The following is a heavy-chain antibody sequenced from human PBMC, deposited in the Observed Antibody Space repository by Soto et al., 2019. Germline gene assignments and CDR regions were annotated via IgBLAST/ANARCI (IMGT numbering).Heavy chain of an antibody. J-gene: IGHJ3*01. Sequence: QVQLVQSGAEVKKPGASVKVCCKASGFAFSEYGFTWVRQAPGQGLEWMAWASVYNGDINYAQRVQGRVTMTTDTSTDTVYMEMRSLRSDDTAVYYCARYPYFKDPFDLWRQATMFRVSS. D-gene: IGHD2-21*01. V-gene: IGHV1-18*01. CDR3: ARYPYFKDPFDL. CDR1: GFAFSEYG. CDR2: ASVYNGDI.